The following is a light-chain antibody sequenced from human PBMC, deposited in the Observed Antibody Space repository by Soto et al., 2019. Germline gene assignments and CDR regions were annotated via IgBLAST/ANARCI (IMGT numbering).Light chain of an antibody. CDR1: SSDVGGYNY. Sequence: QSALTQPASVSGSPGQSITISCTGTSSDVGGYNYVSWYQQHPGKAPKLMIYDVSNRPSGVSNRFSGSKSGNTASLTISGLQAEDEADYYCSSYTSSRTGEVFGGGTKLTVL. CDR2: DVS. J-gene: IGLJ2*01. V-gene: IGLV2-14*01. CDR3: SSYTSSRTGEV.